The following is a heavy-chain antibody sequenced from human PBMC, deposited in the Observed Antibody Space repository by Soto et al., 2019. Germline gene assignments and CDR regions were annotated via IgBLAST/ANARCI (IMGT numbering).Heavy chain of an antibody. CDR1: GASINSNNW. V-gene: IGHV4-4*02. CDR2: IFHRGNT. D-gene: IGHD6-25*01. J-gene: IGHJ4*02. Sequence: SETLSLTCAFSGASINSNNWWTWVRQPPGKGLEWIGEIFHRGNTNYNASLTTRVTMSVDKSRNQFSLKLTSVTAADTAIYYCARHAANLDFWGPGALVTVSS. CDR3: ARHAANLDF.